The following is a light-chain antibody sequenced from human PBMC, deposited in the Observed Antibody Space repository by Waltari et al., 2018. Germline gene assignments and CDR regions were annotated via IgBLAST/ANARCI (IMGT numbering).Light chain of an antibody. CDR2: SNN. V-gene: IGLV1-44*01. Sequence: QSVLTQPPSESGTPGQRVTLSCSCISSHTGRNTVHCSQQLPGTAPKLLIHSNNQRPSGVPERFSGSKSGTSASLAISGLQSEDEADYYCAAWDDSLNGRGVFGGGTKLTVL. CDR3: AAWDDSLNGRGV. J-gene: IGLJ3*02. CDR1: SSHTGRNT.